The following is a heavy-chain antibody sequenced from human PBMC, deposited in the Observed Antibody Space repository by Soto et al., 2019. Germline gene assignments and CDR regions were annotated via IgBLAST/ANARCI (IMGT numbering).Heavy chain of an antibody. J-gene: IGHJ4*02. CDR3: ARDQSGTYSIDY. CDR1: GGSVSNGGNY. D-gene: IGHD1-26*01. Sequence: SQTLPLTCTVFGGSVSNGGNYLTLIRQPPGKGLEWIGNIYYSGSTNYNPSLKSRVTISVDTSKNQFSLKVSSVTAADSAVNYCARDQSGTYSIDYWGQGTLVTVSS. V-gene: IGHV4-61*08. CDR2: IYYSGST.